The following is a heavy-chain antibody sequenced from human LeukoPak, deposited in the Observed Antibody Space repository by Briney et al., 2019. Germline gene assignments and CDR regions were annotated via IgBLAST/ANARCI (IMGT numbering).Heavy chain of an antibody. CDR1: GFTFSSYA. D-gene: IGHD3-9*01. J-gene: IGHJ6*03. CDR3: AKVSTYCYDILTGYSCNYYMDV. V-gene: IGHV3-23*01. Sequence: PGESLRLSCAASGFTFSSYAMSWVRQAPGKGLEWVSAISGSGGSTYYADSVKGRFTISRDNSKNTLYLQMNSLRAEDTAVYYCAKVSTYCYDILTGYSCNYYMDVWGKGTTVTVSS. CDR2: ISGSGGST.